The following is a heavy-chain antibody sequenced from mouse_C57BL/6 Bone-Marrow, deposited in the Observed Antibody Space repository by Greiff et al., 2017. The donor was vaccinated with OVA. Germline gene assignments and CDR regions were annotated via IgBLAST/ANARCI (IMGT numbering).Heavy chain of an antibody. D-gene: IGHD2-3*01. CDR1: GFTFSDYG. Sequence: EVMLVESGGGLVKPGGSLKLSCAASGFTFSDYGMHWVRQAPEKGLEWVAYISSGSSTIYYADTVKGRFTISRDNAKNTLFLQMTSLRSEDTAMYYCARGYDGYYVDYWGQGTTRTVSS. J-gene: IGHJ2*01. CDR2: ISSGSSTI. CDR3: ARGYDGYYVDY. V-gene: IGHV5-17*01.